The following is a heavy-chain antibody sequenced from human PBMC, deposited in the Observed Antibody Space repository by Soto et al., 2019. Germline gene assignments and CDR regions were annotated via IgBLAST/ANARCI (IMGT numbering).Heavy chain of an antibody. CDR2: IYYNGNT. Sequence: QVQLQESGPGLVKPSETLSLTCTVSGGSISNHYWSWIRQPPGKGLEWIGYIYYNGNTNYNPSLKSRVTMSIDRSKSQISLRLSSVTAADTAVYYCARANWYSEYWGQGSLVTVSS. CDR1: GGSISNHY. D-gene: IGHD7-27*01. V-gene: IGHV4-59*11. CDR3: ARANWYSEY. J-gene: IGHJ4*02.